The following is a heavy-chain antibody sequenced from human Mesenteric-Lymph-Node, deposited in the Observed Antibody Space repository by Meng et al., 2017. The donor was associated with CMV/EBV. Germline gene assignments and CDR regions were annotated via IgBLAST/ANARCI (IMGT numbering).Heavy chain of an antibody. CDR2: INGDGSST. D-gene: IGHD2-2*01. CDR1: FSSYW. CDR3: ARDRGYCSSTSCYGVGFDP. Sequence: FSSYWMHWVRQAPGKGLVWVSRINGDGSSTSYADSVKGRFTISRDNAKNTLYLQMNSLRAEDTAVYYCARDRGYCSSTSCYGVGFDPWGQGTLVTVSS. V-gene: IGHV3-74*01. J-gene: IGHJ5*02.